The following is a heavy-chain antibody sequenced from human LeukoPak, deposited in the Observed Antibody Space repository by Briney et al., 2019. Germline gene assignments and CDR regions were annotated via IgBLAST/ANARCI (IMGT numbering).Heavy chain of an antibody. J-gene: IGHJ5*02. V-gene: IGHV7-4-1*02. CDR3: ARDGQPLDP. CDR1: XYTFTSYA. D-gene: IGHD6-13*01. Sequence: SXYTFTSYAXXXXRQAPGQGLEWMGWINTNTGNPTYAQGFTGRFVFSLDTSVSTAYLQISSLKAEDTAVYYCARDGQPLDPWGQGTLVTVSS. CDR2: INTNTGNP.